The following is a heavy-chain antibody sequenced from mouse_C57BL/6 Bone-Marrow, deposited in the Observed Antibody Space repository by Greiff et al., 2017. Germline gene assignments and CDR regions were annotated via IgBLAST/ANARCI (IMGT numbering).Heavy chain of an antibody. CDR1: GFTFTSYA. V-gene: IGHV5S21*01. CDR3: ARSELWRHDYAMDY. J-gene: IGHJ4*01. CDR2: ISRGGDYI. Sequence: EVQLLQSGAGLVKPGGSLKLSCAASGFTFTSYAMSWVRQTPEQRLEWVAYISRGGDYIYYADTVQGRFPISSDNASNTLYMQKSSLKTEDTAMDYRARSELWRHDYAMDYWGQGTSVTVSA. D-gene: IGHD2-13*01.